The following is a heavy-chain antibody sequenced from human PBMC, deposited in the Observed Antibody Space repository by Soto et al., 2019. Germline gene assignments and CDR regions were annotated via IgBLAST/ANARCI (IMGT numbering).Heavy chain of an antibody. CDR2: ISGSGGST. D-gene: IGHD4-17*01. CDR3: AKRTVGWYFDL. CDR1: GFTFSSYA. V-gene: IGHV3-23*01. J-gene: IGHJ2*01. Sequence: EVPLLESGGGLVQPGGSLGLSCAASGFTFSSYAMNWVRQAPGKGLEWVSVISGSGGSTYYADAVKGRFTISRDNSKNTLYLQMNSLRAEDTAVYYCAKRTVGWYFDLWGRGTLVTVSS.